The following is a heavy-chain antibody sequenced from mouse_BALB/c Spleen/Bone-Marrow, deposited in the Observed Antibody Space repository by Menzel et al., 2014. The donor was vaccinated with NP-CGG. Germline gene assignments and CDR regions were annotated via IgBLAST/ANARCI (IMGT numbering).Heavy chain of an antibody. V-gene: IGHV5-6-3*01. Sequence: EVMLVESGGGLVQPGGSLKLSCAASGFTFGNYAMSWVRPTPDKRLELVATINSNGGSTYYPDSVKGRFTISRDNARNTLYLQMSSLKSEDIAMYYCARVAYYNVYFDYWGQGTTLTVSS. CDR1: GFTFGNYA. J-gene: IGHJ2*01. CDR2: INSNGGST. D-gene: IGHD2-12*01. CDR3: ARVAYYNVYFDY.